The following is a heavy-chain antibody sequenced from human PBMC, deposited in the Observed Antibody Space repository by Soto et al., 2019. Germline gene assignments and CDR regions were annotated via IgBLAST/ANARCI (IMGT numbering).Heavy chain of an antibody. CDR2: IHSGGST. Sequence: PSETLSLTCAVSDYSISSDSNLWGWIRQPPGKGLEWIGYIHSGGSTYYNPSLKSRVTMSVDTAKNQFSLKLTSVTAVDTAVYYCARKPRLAAAEFADWGKGVLVTVYS. CDR3: ARKPRLAAAEFAD. J-gene: IGHJ4*02. V-gene: IGHV4-28*01. D-gene: IGHD6-13*01. CDR1: DYSISSDSNL.